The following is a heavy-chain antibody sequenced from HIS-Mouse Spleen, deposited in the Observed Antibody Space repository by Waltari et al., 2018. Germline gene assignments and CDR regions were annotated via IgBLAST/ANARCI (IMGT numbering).Heavy chain of an antibody. D-gene: IGHD6-13*01. CDR3: AREIPYSSSWYDWYFDL. V-gene: IGHV4-39*07. J-gene: IGHJ2*01. CDR2: IYYSGIT. Sequence: QLQLQESGPGLVKPSETLSLTCTVSGGSISSSSYYWGWTRQPPGKGLEWIGCIYYSGITNYNPSLKSRVTISVDTAKNQFSLKLSSVTAADTAVYYCAREIPYSSSWYDWYFDLWGRGTLVTVSS. CDR1: GGSISSSSYY.